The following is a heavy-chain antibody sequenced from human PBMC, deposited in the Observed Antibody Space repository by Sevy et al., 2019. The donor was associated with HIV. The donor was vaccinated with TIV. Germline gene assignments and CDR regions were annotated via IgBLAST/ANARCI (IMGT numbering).Heavy chain of an antibody. V-gene: IGHV3-23*01. D-gene: IGHD3-3*01. J-gene: IGHJ4*02. CDR3: AKALDDFWTFFDY. CDR1: GFTFSSYA. CDR2: ISGSGGRT. Sequence: GGSLILSCAASGFTFSSYAMSWVRQAPGKGLEWVSAISGSGGRTYYADSVKGRFTISRDNSKNTLYLQMNSLRAEDTAVYYCAKALDDFWTFFDYWGQGTLVTVSS.